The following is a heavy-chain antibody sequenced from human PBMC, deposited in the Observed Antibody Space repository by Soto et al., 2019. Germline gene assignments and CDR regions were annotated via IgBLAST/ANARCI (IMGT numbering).Heavy chain of an antibody. CDR2: INQDGREK. CDR1: GFTFSSCW. D-gene: IGHD2-21*02. V-gene: IGHV3-7*03. Sequence: PGGARRLSCAAAGFTFSSCWMSWVRQAPGKGLEGVANINQDGREKYYVDSVKGRFTISRDNAKDSLYLQMNRLRAEDTAVYYRAKEVVVVTAIQGYWGQGTLVTVSS. CDR3: AKEVVVVTAIQGY. J-gene: IGHJ4*02.